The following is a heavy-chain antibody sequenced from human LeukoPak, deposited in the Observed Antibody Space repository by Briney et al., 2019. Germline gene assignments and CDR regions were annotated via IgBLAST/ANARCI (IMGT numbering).Heavy chain of an antibody. CDR2: IFYSGST. J-gene: IGHJ4*02. CDR3: ARSVFLMIDAYDF. D-gene: IGHD2-2*01. CDR1: SGSISSSNFY. Sequence: PSETLSLTCTVSSGSISSSNFYWGWFRQPPGKGLEWIGTIFYSGSTYYNPSLKSRVTISVGTSENQFSLKLSSVTAAETAIYYCARSVFLMIDAYDFWGQGTLVAVSS. V-gene: IGHV4-39*01.